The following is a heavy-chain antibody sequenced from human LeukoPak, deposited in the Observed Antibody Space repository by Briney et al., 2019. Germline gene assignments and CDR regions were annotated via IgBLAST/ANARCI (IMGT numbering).Heavy chain of an antibody. CDR3: ARDRDFHRRRENFDY. Sequence: GSSVKVSCKASGGTFSSYAISWVRQAPGQGLEWMGGIIPIFGTANYAQKFQGRVTITADESTSTAYMELSSLRSEDTAVYYCARDRDFHRRRENFDYWGQGTLVHVSS. J-gene: IGHJ4*02. CDR1: GGTFSSYA. D-gene: IGHD3-3*01. V-gene: IGHV1-69*01. CDR2: IIPIFGTA.